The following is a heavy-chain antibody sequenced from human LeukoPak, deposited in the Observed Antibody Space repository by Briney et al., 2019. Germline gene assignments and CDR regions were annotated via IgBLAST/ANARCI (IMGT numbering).Heavy chain of an antibody. V-gene: IGHV1-69*05. D-gene: IGHD6-19*01. Sequence: ASVKVSCKASGGTFSSYAISWVRQAPGQGLEWMGGIIPIFGTANYAQKFQGRVTITTDESTSTAYMELSSLRSEDTAVYYCARGPSGWSKMYYFDYWGQGTLVTVSS. CDR1: GGTFSSYA. J-gene: IGHJ4*02. CDR3: ARGPSGWSKMYYFDY. CDR2: IIPIFGTA.